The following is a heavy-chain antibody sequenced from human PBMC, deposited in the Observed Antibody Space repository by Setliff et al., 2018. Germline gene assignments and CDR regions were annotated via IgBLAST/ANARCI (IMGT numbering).Heavy chain of an antibody. CDR1: GGSFSGYY. V-gene: IGHV4-34*01. CDR3: ARGYDSSGYWSYYYYGMDV. Sequence: SETLSLTCAVYGGSFSGYYWSWIRQPPGKGLEWIGEINHSGSTNYNPSLKSRVTISVDTSRNQFSLKLSSVTAADTAVYYCARGYDSSGYWSYYYYGMDVWGQGTTVTVSS. CDR2: INHSGST. J-gene: IGHJ6*02. D-gene: IGHD3-22*01.